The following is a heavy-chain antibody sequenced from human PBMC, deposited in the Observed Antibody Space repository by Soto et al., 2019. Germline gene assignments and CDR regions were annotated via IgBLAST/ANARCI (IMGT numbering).Heavy chain of an antibody. CDR2: ISYDGSNK. J-gene: IGHJ5*02. V-gene: IGHV3-30-3*01. Sequence: GGSPRHCCAASVFISSSYAMHWFRQATGKGLEWVAVISYDGSNKSYADSVKGRFTISSDNSKNTLYLQMNSLRAEDTAVYYCASWNRGMNWFDPWGKGTMVTVSS. D-gene: IGHD1-1*01. CDR1: VFISSSYA. CDR3: ASWNRGMNWFDP.